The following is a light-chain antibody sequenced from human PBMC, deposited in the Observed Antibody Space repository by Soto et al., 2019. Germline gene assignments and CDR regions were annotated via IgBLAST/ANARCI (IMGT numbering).Light chain of an antibody. Sequence: IGMKHNRAALSGSGGECATLSCRASQSVSSNLAWYQQKPGQAPRLLIYGASTRATGIPARFSGSGSGTEFTLTISSLQSEDFAVYYCQQYNNWPWTFGQGTKVDIK. CDR1: QSVSSN. CDR3: QQYNNWPWT. V-gene: IGKV3-15*01. J-gene: IGKJ1*01. CDR2: GAS.